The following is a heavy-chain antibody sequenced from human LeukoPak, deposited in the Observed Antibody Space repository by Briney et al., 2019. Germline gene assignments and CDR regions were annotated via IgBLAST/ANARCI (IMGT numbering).Heavy chain of an antibody. J-gene: IGHJ3*02. Sequence: PSETLSLTCTVSGGSISSYYWSWIRQPPGKGLEWIGYIYYSGSTNYNPSLKSRATISVDTSKNQFSLKLSSVTAADTAVYYCARDGLGTYDAFDIWGQGTMVTVSS. CDR3: ARDGLGTYDAFDI. D-gene: IGHD3/OR15-3a*01. CDR2: IYYSGST. V-gene: IGHV4-59*01. CDR1: GGSISSYY.